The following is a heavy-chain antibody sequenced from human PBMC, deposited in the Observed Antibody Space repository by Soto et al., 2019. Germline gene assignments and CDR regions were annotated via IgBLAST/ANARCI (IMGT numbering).Heavy chain of an antibody. CDR3: ARDSTRAYRGTYYSDTDAFDI. Sequence: ITWVRQAPGQGLAWVGWISTYNDNTNYAQKFQGRVTMTTDTSTYTAYVELRSLTSDDTAMYFCARDSTRAYRGTYYSDTDAFDIWGQGTMVTVSS. J-gene: IGHJ3*02. D-gene: IGHD2-15*01. V-gene: IGHV1-18*01. CDR2: ISTYNDNT.